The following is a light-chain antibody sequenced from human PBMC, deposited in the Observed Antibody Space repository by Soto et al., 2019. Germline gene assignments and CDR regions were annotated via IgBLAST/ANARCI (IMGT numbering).Light chain of an antibody. V-gene: IGKV1-5*01. CDR1: QSISTW. J-gene: IGKJ2*01. CDR2: DAS. Sequence: DIQMTQSPSTLSASVGDRVTITCRASQSISTWLAWYQQKPGKAPKLLIYDASSLESRVPSRFSGSGSGTEFTLTISGLRPDDFATYYCQQYNTYSYTFGQGIKLEIK. CDR3: QQYNTYSYT.